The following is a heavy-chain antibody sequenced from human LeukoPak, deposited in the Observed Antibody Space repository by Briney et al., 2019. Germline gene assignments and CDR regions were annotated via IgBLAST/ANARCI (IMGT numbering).Heavy chain of an antibody. J-gene: IGHJ4*02. CDR1: GINFNTYV. CDR2: SSGSGDRR. Sequence: GGSLRLSCVDSGINFNTYVMNWVRQAPGKGLEWVASSSGSGDRRYYADSVKGRFTISRDNSKNTLYLQMNSLRAEDTAVYYCAKTRPLDSSSWSHGDYWGQGTLVTVSS. CDR3: AKTRPLDSSSWSHGDY. D-gene: IGHD6-13*01. V-gene: IGHV3-23*01.